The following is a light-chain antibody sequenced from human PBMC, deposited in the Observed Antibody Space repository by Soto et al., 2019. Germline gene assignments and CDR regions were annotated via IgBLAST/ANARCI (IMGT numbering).Light chain of an antibody. CDR1: QSVHNF. CDR3: KQRSNWPPIT. V-gene: IGKV3-11*01. J-gene: IGKJ5*01. CDR2: GAS. Sequence: VGLTPSPTSLSLSPGERAAISCKASQSVHNFLAWYQQKPGQAPRRLIYGASNRAAGIPARFSGSGSGTDFTLTINSLEPEDFAVCYCKQRSNWPPITFGQGTRLEIK.